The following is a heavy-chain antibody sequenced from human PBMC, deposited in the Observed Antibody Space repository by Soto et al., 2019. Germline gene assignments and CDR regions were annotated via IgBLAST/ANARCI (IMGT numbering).Heavy chain of an antibody. D-gene: IGHD2-2*01. CDR2: IIPICIA. CDR1: GGTFSRYS. Sequence: QVQLVQSGAEVKKPGSSVKVSCKASGGTFSRYSITWVRQAPGHGLEWIGRIIPICIASYAQKFQGRVTITADESTSTAYMERSSLRSDDTAVYYCAREDRDRETGLVPAAIDGMDVWGQGTTVTVSS. CDR3: AREDRDRETGLVPAAIDGMDV. V-gene: IGHV1-69*08. J-gene: IGHJ6*02.